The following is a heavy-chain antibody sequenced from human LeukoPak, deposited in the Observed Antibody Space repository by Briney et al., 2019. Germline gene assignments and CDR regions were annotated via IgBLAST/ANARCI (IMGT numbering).Heavy chain of an antibody. Sequence: GESLKIPCQGSGYIFTSYWIAWVRQMPGRGLEWMGIISPGDSDTRYSPSFQGHVTISADKSINTAYLQWNSLKASDTAMYYCAKLTTVVTPRAFDIWGLGTLVTVSS. J-gene: IGHJ3*02. V-gene: IGHV5-51*01. CDR2: ISPGDSDT. CDR1: GYIFTSYW. CDR3: AKLTTVVTPRAFDI. D-gene: IGHD4-23*01.